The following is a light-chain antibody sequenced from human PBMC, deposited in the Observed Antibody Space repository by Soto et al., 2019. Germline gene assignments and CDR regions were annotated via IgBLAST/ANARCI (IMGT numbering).Light chain of an antibody. CDR2: KAS. J-gene: IGKJ1*01. V-gene: IGKV1-5*03. Sequence: EIQMTQSPSPLSASVGDRVTSTCRASQSISGWLAWFQQRPGKDPKLLLYKASSLESGVPSRFSGSGSGTEFSLTISSLQPDDFATYYCLQYKSYSRTFGQGTKVDIK. CDR3: LQYKSYSRT. CDR1: QSISGW.